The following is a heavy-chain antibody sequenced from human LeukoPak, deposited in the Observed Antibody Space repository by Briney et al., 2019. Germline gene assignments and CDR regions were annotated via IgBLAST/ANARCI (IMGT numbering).Heavy chain of an antibody. J-gene: IGHJ4*02. V-gene: IGHV1-2*02. D-gene: IGHD3-22*01. CDR1: GYTFTGYY. CDR2: INPNSGGT. Sequence: ASVKVSCKASGYTFTGYYMHWVRQAPGQGLEWMGWINPNSGGTNYAQKFQDRVTMTTDTSTSTAYMNLRSLRSDDTAVYFCARDMRHYRNYDTTGYYYNFEYWGQGTLVAVSS. CDR3: ARDMRHYRNYDTTGYYYNFEY.